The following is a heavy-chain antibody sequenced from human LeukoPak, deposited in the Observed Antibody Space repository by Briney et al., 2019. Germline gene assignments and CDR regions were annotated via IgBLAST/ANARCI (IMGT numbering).Heavy chain of an antibody. J-gene: IGHJ3*02. CDR2: ISGSGGST. V-gene: IGHV3-23*01. CDR1: GYMFTSYW. Sequence: GESLKISCKVSGYMFTSYWIGWVRQRPGKGLEWVSAISGSGGSTYYADSVKGRFTISRDNSKNTLYLQMNSLRAEDTAVCYCARAESAFDIWGQGTMVTVSS. CDR3: ARAESAFDI.